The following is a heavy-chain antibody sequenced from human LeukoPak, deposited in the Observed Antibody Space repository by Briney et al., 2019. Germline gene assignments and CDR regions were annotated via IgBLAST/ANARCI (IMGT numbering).Heavy chain of an antibody. Sequence: GGSLRLPCAASGFTFSSYWMHWVRQAPGKGLVWVSLINSAGSTTTYADSVKGRFTISRDNAKNTLYLQMNSLRAEDTAVYYCASSYGSGRFDPWGQGTLVTVSS. J-gene: IGHJ5*02. D-gene: IGHD3-10*01. CDR3: ASSYGSGRFDP. CDR2: INSAGSTT. V-gene: IGHV3-74*01. CDR1: GFTFSSYW.